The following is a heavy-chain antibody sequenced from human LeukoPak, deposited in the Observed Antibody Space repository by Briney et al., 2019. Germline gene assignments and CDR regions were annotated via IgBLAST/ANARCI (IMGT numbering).Heavy chain of an antibody. Sequence: GGSLRLSCAASGFSFSSYGIHWVRQAPGKGLEWVSSITSPVGRIYYADSLKGRITISRDNARSSLYLQMNSLRAEDTAVYYCATDGRSSGWYGFDYWGLGTLVTVSS. V-gene: IGHV3-21*01. CDR2: ITSPVGRI. CDR1: GFSFSSYG. J-gene: IGHJ4*02. D-gene: IGHD6-19*01. CDR3: ATDGRSSGWYGFDY.